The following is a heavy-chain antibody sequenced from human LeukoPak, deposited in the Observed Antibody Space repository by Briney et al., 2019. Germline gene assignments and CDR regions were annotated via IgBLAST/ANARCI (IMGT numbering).Heavy chain of an antibody. CDR3: ARVSVWELRVDY. J-gene: IGHJ4*02. CDR2: IYYSGST. V-gene: IGHV4-38-2*02. CDR1: GYSISSGYY. D-gene: IGHD1-26*01. Sequence: SETLSLTCTVSGYSISSGYYWGWIRQPPGKELEWIGSIYYSGSTYYNPSLKSRVTISVDTSKNQFSLKLSSVTAADTAVYYCARVSVWELRVDYWGQGTLVTVSS.